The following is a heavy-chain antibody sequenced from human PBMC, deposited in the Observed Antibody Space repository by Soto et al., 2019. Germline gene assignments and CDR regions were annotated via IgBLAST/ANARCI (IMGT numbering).Heavy chain of an antibody. Sequence: SVKVSCKASGGTFSSYAISWVRQAPGQGLEWMGGIIPIFGTANYAQKFQGRVTITADESTSTAYMELSSLRSEDTAVYYCARDLSNYYGSGATFGWFDPWGQGTLVTV. CDR1: GGTFSSYA. V-gene: IGHV1-69*13. D-gene: IGHD3-10*01. J-gene: IGHJ5*02. CDR2: IIPIFGTA. CDR3: ARDLSNYYGSGATFGWFDP.